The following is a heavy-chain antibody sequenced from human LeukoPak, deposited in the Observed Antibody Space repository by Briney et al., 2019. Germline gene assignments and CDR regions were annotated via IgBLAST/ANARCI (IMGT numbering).Heavy chain of an antibody. Sequence: SETLSLTCTVSGGSISSSSYYWGWICQPPGKGLEWIGSIYYSGSSYYNPSLKSRVTISVDTSKNHFSLRLSSVTAADTAVYYCARQHSEVISLVRGVVPSWFDPWGQGTLVTVSS. CDR2: IYYSGSS. CDR1: GGSISSSSYY. D-gene: IGHD3-10*01. CDR3: ARQHSEVISLVRGVVPSWFDP. V-gene: IGHV4-39*02. J-gene: IGHJ5*02.